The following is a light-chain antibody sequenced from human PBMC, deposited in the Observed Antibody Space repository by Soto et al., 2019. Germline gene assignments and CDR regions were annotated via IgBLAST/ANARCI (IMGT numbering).Light chain of an antibody. CDR3: RSYAGINHNCV. V-gene: IGLV2-8*01. CDR2: EVS. J-gene: IGLJ7*01. Sequence: QSALTQPPSASGSPGQSVTISCTGTSSDDGGYNYVSWYQQHPGKAPKLMIYEVSKRPSGVPDRFSGSKSGNTASLTVSGLQAEDEADYYCRSYAGINHNCVFGGGTQLTVL. CDR1: SSDDGGYNY.